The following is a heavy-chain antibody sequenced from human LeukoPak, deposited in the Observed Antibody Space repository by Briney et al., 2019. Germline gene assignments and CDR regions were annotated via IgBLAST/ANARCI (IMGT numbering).Heavy chain of an antibody. CDR2: IYYSGST. Sequence: SETLSLTCTVSGGSISSYYWSWIRQPPGKGLEWIGYIYYSGSTNYNPSLKSRVTISVDTSKNQFSLKLSSVTAADTAVYYCARGGYSSSWFEEYYFDYWGQGTLVTVSS. CDR3: ARGGYSSSWFEEYYFDY. D-gene: IGHD6-13*01. V-gene: IGHV4-59*01. CDR1: GGSISSYY. J-gene: IGHJ4*02.